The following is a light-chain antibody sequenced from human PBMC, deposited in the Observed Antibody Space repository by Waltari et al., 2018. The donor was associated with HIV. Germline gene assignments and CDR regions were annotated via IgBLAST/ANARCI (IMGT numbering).Light chain of an antibody. V-gene: IGLV2-14*01. CDR3: SSYTSSNTL. CDR2: EVR. Sequence: QSSLTQPASLSGSPGQSLTISCTGTSSDVGGYNYVSWYQQHPGKASKLMIYEVRNPRVGVSNRVSGSKSGNTVSLTSAGLQAEDEADYYCSSYTSSNTLFGGGTKLTVL. CDR1: SSDVGGYNY. J-gene: IGLJ3*02.